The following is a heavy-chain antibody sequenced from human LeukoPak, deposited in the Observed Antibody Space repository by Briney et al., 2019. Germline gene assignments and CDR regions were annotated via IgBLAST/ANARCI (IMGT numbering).Heavy chain of an antibody. D-gene: IGHD3-10*01. CDR2: IIPIFGTA. CDR1: GGTFSSYA. CDR3: AGEMSHGSGSPN. J-gene: IGHJ4*02. V-gene: IGHV1-69*13. Sequence: GASVKVSCKASGGTFSSYAISWVRQAPGQGLEWMGGIIPIFGTANYAQKFQGRVTITADESTSTAYMELSSLRSEDTAVYYCAGEMSHGSGSPNWGQGTLVTVSS.